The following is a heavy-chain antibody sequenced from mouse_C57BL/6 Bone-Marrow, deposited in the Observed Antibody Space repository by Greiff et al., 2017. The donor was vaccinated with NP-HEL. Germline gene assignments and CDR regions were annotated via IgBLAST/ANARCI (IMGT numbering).Heavy chain of an antibody. CDR1: GYTFTSYW. CDR3: ASLILAPGYFDV. CDR2: IDPSDSET. Sequence: QVQLQQPGAELVRPGSSVKLSCKASGYTFTSYWMHWVKQRPIQGLEWIGNIDPSDSETHYNQKFKDKATLTVDKSSSTAYMQLSSLTSEDSAVYYCASLILAPGYFDVWGTGTTVTVSS. D-gene: IGHD6-1*01. V-gene: IGHV1-52*01. J-gene: IGHJ1*03.